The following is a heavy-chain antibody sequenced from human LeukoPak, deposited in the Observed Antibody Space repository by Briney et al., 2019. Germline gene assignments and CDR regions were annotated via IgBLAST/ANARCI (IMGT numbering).Heavy chain of an antibody. CDR3: ARLITFIAEGFDY. CDR1: GYTFTGYY. CDR2: INPNSGGT. Sequence: GASVKVSCKASGYTFTGYYMHWVRQAPGQGLEWMGWINPNSGGTNCAQKFQGRVTMTRDTSISTAYMELTRLRSDDTAVYYCARLITFIAEGFDYWGQGTLLTVSS. D-gene: IGHD2/OR15-2a*01. J-gene: IGHJ4*02. V-gene: IGHV1-2*02.